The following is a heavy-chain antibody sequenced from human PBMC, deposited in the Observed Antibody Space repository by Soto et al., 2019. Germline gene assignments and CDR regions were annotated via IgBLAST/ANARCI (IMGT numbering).Heavy chain of an antibody. Sequence: QVQLVQSGAEVKKPGSSVKVSCKASGGTFSSYAISWVRQAPGQGLEWMGGIIPIFGTANYAQKFQGRVTITADKSTSTAYMELSSLRSGDTAVYYCASSIVVPAAMGYYGMDVWGQGTTVTVSS. J-gene: IGHJ6*02. V-gene: IGHV1-69*06. CDR2: IIPIFGTA. CDR3: ASSIVVPAAMGYYGMDV. CDR1: GGTFSSYA. D-gene: IGHD2-2*01.